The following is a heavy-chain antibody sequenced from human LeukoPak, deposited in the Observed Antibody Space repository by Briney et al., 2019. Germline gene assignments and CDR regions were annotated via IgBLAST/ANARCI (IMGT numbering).Heavy chain of an antibody. CDR2: ISAYNGNT. V-gene: IGHV1-18*01. Sequence: ASVKVSCKASGYTFTSYGISWVRQAPGQGLEWMGWISAYNGNTNYAQKFQGRVTMTRDTSISTAYMELSRLRSDDTAVYYCAKSGRGRRYCSSTSCYISYFDYWGQGTLVTVSS. D-gene: IGHD2-2*02. CDR3: AKSGRGRRYCSSTSCYISYFDY. CDR1: GYTFTSYG. J-gene: IGHJ4*02.